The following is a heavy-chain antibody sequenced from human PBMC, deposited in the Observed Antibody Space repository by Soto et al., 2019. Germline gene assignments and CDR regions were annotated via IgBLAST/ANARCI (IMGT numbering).Heavy chain of an antibody. CDR3: ARQGYCSSTSCYYFDY. Sequence: QLQLQESGPGLVKPSETLSLTCTVSGGSISSSSYYWGWIRQPPGKGLEWIGSIYYSGSTYYNPSLKSRVTISVDTSKNQFSLKLSSVTAADTAVYYCARQGYCSSTSCYYFDYWGQGTLVTVSS. D-gene: IGHD2-2*01. V-gene: IGHV4-39*01. CDR2: IYYSGST. J-gene: IGHJ4*02. CDR1: GGSISSSSYY.